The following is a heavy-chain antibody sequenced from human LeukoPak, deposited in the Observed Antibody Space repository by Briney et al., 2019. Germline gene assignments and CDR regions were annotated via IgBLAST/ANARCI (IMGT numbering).Heavy chain of an antibody. Sequence: GGSLRLSCAASGFTFSSYWMSWVRQAPGKGLEWVANIKQDGSEKYYVDSVKGRFTISRDNAKNSLYLQMNSLRAEDTAVYYCAKGGRMEYCSGGSCYSDAFDIWGQGTMVTVSS. CDR3: AKGGRMEYCSGGSCYSDAFDI. V-gene: IGHV3-7*01. J-gene: IGHJ3*02. CDR2: IKQDGSEK. CDR1: GFTFSSYW. D-gene: IGHD2-15*01.